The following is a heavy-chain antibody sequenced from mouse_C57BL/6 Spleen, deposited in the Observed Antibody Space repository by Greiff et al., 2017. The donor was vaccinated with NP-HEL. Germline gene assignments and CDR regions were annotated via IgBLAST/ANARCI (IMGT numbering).Heavy chain of an antibody. J-gene: IGHJ3*01. CDR3: ARYEATVVDGDWFAY. V-gene: IGHV7-3*01. CDR2: IRNKANGYTT. CDR1: GFTFTDYY. Sequence: EVKLMESGGGLVQPGGSLSLSCAASGFTFTDYYMSWVRQPPGKALEWLGFIRNKANGYTTEYSASGKGRFTISRDNSQSILYLQMNALRAEDSATYYCARYEATVVDGDWFAYWGQGTLVTVSA. D-gene: IGHD1-1*01.